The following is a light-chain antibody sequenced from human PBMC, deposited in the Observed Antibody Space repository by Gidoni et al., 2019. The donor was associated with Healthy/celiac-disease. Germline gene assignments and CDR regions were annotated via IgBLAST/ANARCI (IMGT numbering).Light chain of an antibody. J-gene: IGKJ5*01. CDR2: GAS. Sequence: EIVMTQSPATLSVYPGERATLSCRASQRVSSNLAWYQQKPGQAPRLLIYGASTRATGIPARFSGSGSGTEFTLTISSLQSEDFAVYYCQQYNNWLITFGQGTRLEIK. CDR3: QQYNNWLIT. CDR1: QRVSSN. V-gene: IGKV3-15*01.